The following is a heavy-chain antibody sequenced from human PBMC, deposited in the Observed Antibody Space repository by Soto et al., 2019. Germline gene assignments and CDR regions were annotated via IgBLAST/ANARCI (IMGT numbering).Heavy chain of an antibody. Sequence: QVQLEQSGAEVKKPGSSVKVSCKASGGTLSSYTISWVRQAPGQGLEWMGRIIPILGIANYAQKFQGRVTITADKSTSTAYMELSSLRSEDTAVYYCASGRIVVVPAATAYYYYYYMDVWGKGTTVTVSS. CDR3: ASGRIVVVPAATAYYYYYYMDV. V-gene: IGHV1-69*02. D-gene: IGHD2-2*01. J-gene: IGHJ6*03. CDR1: GGTLSSYT. CDR2: IIPILGIA.